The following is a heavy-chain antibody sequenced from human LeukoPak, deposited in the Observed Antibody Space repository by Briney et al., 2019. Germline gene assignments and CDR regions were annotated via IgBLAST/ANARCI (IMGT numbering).Heavy chain of an antibody. CDR3: ARGYSSGWYNLGDY. D-gene: IGHD6-19*01. CDR2: IYSGGST. CDR1: GFTVSSNY. V-gene: IGHV3-66*01. J-gene: IGHJ4*02. Sequence: GGSLRLSCAASGFTVSSNYMSWVRQAPGKGLVWVSVIYSGGSTYYADSVKGRFTISRDNSKNTLYLQMNSLRAEDTAVYYCARGYSSGWYNLGDYWGQGTLVTVSS.